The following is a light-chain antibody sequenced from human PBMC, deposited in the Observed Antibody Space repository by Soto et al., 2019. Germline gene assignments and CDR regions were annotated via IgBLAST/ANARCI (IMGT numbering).Light chain of an antibody. CDR2: DND. J-gene: IGLJ3*02. Sequence: QSALTQPPSVSAAPGQKVTISCSGSSSNIGNNYVSWYQQLPGTAPKLLISDNDRRPSGIPDRFSGSKSGTSATLGITGLQTGDEANYYCGTWDSSLSTWVFGGGTQLTVL. CDR3: GTWDSSLSTWV. V-gene: IGLV1-51*01. CDR1: SSNIGNNY.